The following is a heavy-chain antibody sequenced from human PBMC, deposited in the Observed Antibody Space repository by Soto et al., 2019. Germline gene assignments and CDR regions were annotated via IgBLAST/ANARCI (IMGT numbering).Heavy chain of an antibody. V-gene: IGHV4-59*01. CDR3: ARATLRYFDP. D-gene: IGHD3-9*01. Sequence: TLSLTCTVSGGSISSYYWSWIRQPPGKGLEWIGYIYYSGSTNYNPSLKSRVTISVDTSKNQFSLKLSSVTAADTAVYYCARATLRYFDPWGQGTLVTVSS. CDR2: IYYSGST. J-gene: IGHJ5*02. CDR1: GGSISSYY.